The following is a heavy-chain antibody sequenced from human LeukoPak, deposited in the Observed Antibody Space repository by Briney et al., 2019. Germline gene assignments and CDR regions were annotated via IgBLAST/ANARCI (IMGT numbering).Heavy chain of an antibody. CDR2: INYSGST. V-gene: IGHV4-39*01. CDR1: GGSISSSSYY. Sequence: PSETLSLTCTVSGGSISSSSYYWGWIRQPPGEGLEWIGSINYSGSTYYNPSLKSRVTISVDTSKNQFSLKLSSVTAADTAVYYCARRPQSYIDVWGKGTTVTVSS. CDR3: ARRPQSYIDV. J-gene: IGHJ6*03.